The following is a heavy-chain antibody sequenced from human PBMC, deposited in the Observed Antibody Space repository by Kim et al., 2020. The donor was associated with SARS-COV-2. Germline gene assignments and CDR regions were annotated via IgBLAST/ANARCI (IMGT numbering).Heavy chain of an antibody. CDR1: GGSISSGGYY. J-gene: IGHJ3*02. CDR3: ARGDLAYCGGDCYSGAFDI. CDR2: IYYSGST. Sequence: SETLSLTCTVSGGSISSGGYYWSWIRQHPGKGLEWIGYIYYSGSTYYNPSLKSRVTISVDTSKNQFSLKLSSVTAADTAVYYCARGDLAYCGGDCYSGAFDIWGQGTMVTVSS. D-gene: IGHD2-21*02. V-gene: IGHV4-31*03.